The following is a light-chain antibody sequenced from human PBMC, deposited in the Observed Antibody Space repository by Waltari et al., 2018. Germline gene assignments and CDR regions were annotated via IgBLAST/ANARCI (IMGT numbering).Light chain of an antibody. CDR2: DVS. CDR3: CSFTSRSTWV. Sequence: QSALTQPASVSGSPGQSITCSCTGTSSDVGGYNFVSWYPQHPGKVPKLLIFDVSNRPSGVSNRFSGSKSGNTASLTISGLQAEDESDYYCCSFTSRSTWVFGGGTKLTVL. V-gene: IGLV2-14*01. CDR1: SSDVGGYNF. J-gene: IGLJ3*02.